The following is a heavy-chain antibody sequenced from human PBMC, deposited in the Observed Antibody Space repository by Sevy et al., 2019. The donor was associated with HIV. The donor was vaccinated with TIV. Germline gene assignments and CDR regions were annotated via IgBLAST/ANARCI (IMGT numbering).Heavy chain of an antibody. CDR1: GGSMSSYY. Sequence: SETLSLTCTVSGGSMSSYYWSWIRQPAGKGLEWIGRIYTSGSTNYNPSLKSRVTMSVDTSKNQFSLKLSSVTAADTAVYYCARGRYSSGWFDAFDIWGQGTMVTVSS. V-gene: IGHV4-4*07. J-gene: IGHJ3*02. CDR3: ARGRYSSGWFDAFDI. D-gene: IGHD6-19*01. CDR2: IYTSGST.